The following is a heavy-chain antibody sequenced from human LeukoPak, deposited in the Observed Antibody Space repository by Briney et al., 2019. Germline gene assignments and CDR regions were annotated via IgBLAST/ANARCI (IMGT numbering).Heavy chain of an antibody. Sequence: GGSLRLSCAASGFTFSSYSMNWVRQAPGKGLEWVSSISSSSSYIYYADSVKGRFTISRDNAKNSLYLQMNSLRAEDTAVYYCAGTLYCSSTSCYHYYYYYGMDVWGQGTTVTVSS. V-gene: IGHV3-21*04. D-gene: IGHD2-2*01. CDR1: GFTFSSYS. J-gene: IGHJ6*02. CDR2: ISSSSSYI. CDR3: AGTLYCSSTSCYHYYYYYGMDV.